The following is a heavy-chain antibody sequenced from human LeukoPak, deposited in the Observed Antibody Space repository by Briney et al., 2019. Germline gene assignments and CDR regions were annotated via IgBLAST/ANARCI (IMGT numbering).Heavy chain of an antibody. J-gene: IGHJ4*02. V-gene: IGHV3-23*01. Sequence: PGGSLRLSCAASGFTFGNYGMTWVRQAPGKRLEWVSIISHSGVSTYYTDSVKGRFTISRDNSKDILYLQMNSLRVEDTAVYFCAREVTTIIRGPPMKYFDYWGRGSPVTVSS. CDR2: ISHSGVST. CDR1: GFTFGNYG. CDR3: AREVTTIIRGPPMKYFDY. D-gene: IGHD3-10*01.